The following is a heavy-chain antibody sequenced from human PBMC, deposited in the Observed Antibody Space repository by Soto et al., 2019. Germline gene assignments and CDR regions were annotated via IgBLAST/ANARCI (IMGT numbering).Heavy chain of an antibody. CDR1: GRTFSSYA. CDR3: ASRHGSSWRNDY. D-gene: IGHD6-13*01. CDR2: IIPIFGTA. Sequence: GASVKVSCKASGRTFSSYAISWVRQAPGQGLEWMGGIIPIFGTANYAQKFQGRVTITADKSTSTAYMELSSLRSEDTAVYYCASRHGSSWRNDYWGQGTLVTVSS. V-gene: IGHV1-69*06. J-gene: IGHJ4*02.